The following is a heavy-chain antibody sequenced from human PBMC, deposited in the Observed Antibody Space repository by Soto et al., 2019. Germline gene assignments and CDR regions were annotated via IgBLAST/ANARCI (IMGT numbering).Heavy chain of an antibody. CDR3: ARRAVVAVTGSLDNWLDP. Sequence: SETLSLTCTVSGGSISSYYWSGIRQPPGKGLEWIGYIYYSGSTNYNPSLKSRVTISVDTSRNQFSLKVNSVTAADTAVYYCARRAVVAVTGSLDNWLDPWGQGILVTVSS. CDR1: GGSISSYY. CDR2: IYYSGST. J-gene: IGHJ5*02. D-gene: IGHD2-21*01. V-gene: IGHV4-59*01.